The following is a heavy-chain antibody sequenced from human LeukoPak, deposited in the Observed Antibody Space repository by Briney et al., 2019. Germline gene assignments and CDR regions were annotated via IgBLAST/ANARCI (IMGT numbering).Heavy chain of an antibody. Sequence: ASVKVSCKASGYTFTGYYMHWVRQAPGQGLNGMGWINPNSGGTNYAQKFQGRVTMTRDTSISTAYMELSRLRSDDMAVYYCARDGDYYGSGSPFDYWGQGTLVTVSS. V-gene: IGHV1-2*02. CDR1: GYTFTGYY. J-gene: IGHJ4*02. CDR3: ARDGDYYGSGSPFDY. D-gene: IGHD3-10*01. CDR2: INPNSGGT.